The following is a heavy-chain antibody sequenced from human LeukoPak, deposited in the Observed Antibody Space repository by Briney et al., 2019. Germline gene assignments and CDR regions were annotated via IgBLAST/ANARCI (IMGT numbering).Heavy chain of an antibody. Sequence: PGGSLRLSCAASGFTFSSYWMSWVRQAPGKGLEWVANIKQDGSEKYYVDSVKGRFTISRDNAKNSLYLQMNSLRAEDTAVYYCARDLYYDSSGYYHPYYFDYWGQGTLVTVSS. J-gene: IGHJ4*02. D-gene: IGHD3-22*01. CDR1: GFTFSSYW. CDR2: IKQDGSEK. CDR3: ARDLYYDSSGYYHPYYFDY. V-gene: IGHV3-7*03.